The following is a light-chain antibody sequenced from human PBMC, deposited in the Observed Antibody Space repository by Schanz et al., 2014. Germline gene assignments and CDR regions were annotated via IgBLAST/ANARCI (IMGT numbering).Light chain of an antibody. CDR3: LLSYRGARPWG. J-gene: IGLJ3*02. V-gene: IGLV7-46*01. CDR1: TGSVTSGHY. Sequence: QAVVTQEPSLTVSPGGTVTLTCGSSTGSVTSGHYPYWFQQKPGQAPRTLIYDTSKKHSWTPARFSGSLIGGKAALTLSGAQPEDEAEYFCLLSYRGARPWGFGGGTKVTVL. CDR2: DTS.